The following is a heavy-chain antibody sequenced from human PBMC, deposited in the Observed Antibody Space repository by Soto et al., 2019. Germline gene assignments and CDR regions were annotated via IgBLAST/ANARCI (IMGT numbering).Heavy chain of an antibody. V-gene: IGHV3-23*01. Sequence: EVQLLESGGDLVQPGGSLRLSCAASGFTFSSYAMNWVRQAPGKGLEWVSLVSGSGENTYYGDSVKGRFTISRDNSKNTLYLQMKSLTAGDKALYYCAKGGGLHFQHWFESWGQGVLVTVSS. D-gene: IGHD1-26*01. CDR1: GFTFSSYA. CDR2: VSGSGENT. J-gene: IGHJ5*01. CDR3: AKGGGLHFQHWFES.